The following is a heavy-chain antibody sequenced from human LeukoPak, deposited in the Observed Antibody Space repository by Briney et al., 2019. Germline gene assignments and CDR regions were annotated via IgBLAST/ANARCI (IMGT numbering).Heavy chain of an antibody. D-gene: IGHD3-22*01. CDR1: GYTFTSYA. J-gene: IGHJ6*02. CDR2: INTNTGNP. CDR3: ARDRSGYYPDYYYYGMDV. V-gene: IGHV7-4-1*02. Sequence: ASVKVSCKASGYTFTSYAMNWVRQAPGQGLEWMGWINTNTGNPTYAQGFTGRFVFSLDTSVSTVYLQISSLKAEDTAVYYCARDRSGYYPDYYYYGMDVWGQGTTVTVSS.